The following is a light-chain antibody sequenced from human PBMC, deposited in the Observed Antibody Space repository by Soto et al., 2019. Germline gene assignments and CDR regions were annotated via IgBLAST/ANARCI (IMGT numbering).Light chain of an antibody. CDR1: SSDVGGYNY. CDR2: EVS. Sequence: QSALTQPPSASGSPGQSVTISCTGTSSDVGGYNYVSWYQQHPGRGPKLMIYEVSKRPSGVPDRFSGSKSGNTASLTVSGLQTEDEADYYCSSYAGSNNQVFGTGTKLTVL. CDR3: SSYAGSNNQV. J-gene: IGLJ1*01. V-gene: IGLV2-8*01.